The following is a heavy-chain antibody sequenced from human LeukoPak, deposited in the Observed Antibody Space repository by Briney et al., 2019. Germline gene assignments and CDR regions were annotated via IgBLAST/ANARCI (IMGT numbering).Heavy chain of an antibody. D-gene: IGHD2-15*01. CDR3: ARSGFGIGVDFDY. V-gene: IGHV1-8*03. J-gene: IGHJ4*02. Sequence: ASVKVSCKASGYTFTNYDINWVRQASGQGLEWMGWMNPNSGNTDYAQKFRGRVTFTRDNSTRTAYMELTSLRSEDTAVYYCARSGFGIGVDFDYWGQGTLVTASS. CDR2: MNPNSGNT. CDR1: GYTFTNYD.